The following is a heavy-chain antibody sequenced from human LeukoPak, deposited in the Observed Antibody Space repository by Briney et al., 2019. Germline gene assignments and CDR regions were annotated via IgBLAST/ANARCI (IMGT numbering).Heavy chain of an antibody. Sequence: PGGSLRLSCAASGFTFSDYYMSWIRQAPGKGLEWVSYISSSGSTIYYADSVKGRFTISRDNAKNSLYLQMNSLRAEDTAVYYCASGRIQLWLGNAFDIWGQGTMVTVSS. CDR3: ASGRIQLWLGNAFDI. J-gene: IGHJ3*02. D-gene: IGHD5-18*01. CDR2: ISSSGSTI. CDR1: GFTFSDYY. V-gene: IGHV3-11*04.